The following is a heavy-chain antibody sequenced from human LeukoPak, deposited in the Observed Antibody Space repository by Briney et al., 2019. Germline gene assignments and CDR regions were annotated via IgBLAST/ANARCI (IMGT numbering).Heavy chain of an antibody. CDR3: ARMYSSGYSDFHY. J-gene: IGHJ4*02. Sequence: SETLSLTCTVSGGSVSSFYWSWIRQPPGKGLEWIGYISYSGSTDCNPSLKSRVTISTDTSKNQLSLKLSSVTAADTAVYYCARMYSSGYSDFHYWGQGTLVTVSS. CDR2: ISYSGST. V-gene: IGHV4-59*02. D-gene: IGHD3-22*01. CDR1: GGSVSSFY.